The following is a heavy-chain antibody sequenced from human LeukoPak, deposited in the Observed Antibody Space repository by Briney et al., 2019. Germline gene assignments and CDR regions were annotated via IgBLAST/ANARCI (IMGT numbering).Heavy chain of an antibody. D-gene: IGHD6-6*01. J-gene: IGHJ5*02. Sequence: GGSLRLSCVASGFTFSRYWMSWVRQAPGKGLEWVANIKQDGSEKYYVDSVKGRFTISRDNAKNSLYLQMNSLRAEDTAVYYCAREGVRDSSSPWFDPWGQGTLVTVSP. CDR1: GFTFSRYW. V-gene: IGHV3-7*01. CDR3: AREGVRDSSSPWFDP. CDR2: IKQDGSEK.